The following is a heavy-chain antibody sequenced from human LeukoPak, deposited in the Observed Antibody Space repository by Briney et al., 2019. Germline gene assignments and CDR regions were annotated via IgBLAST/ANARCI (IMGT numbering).Heavy chain of an antibody. Sequence: TLSLTCAVSGGSISSGGYSWSWIRQPPGKGLEWIGYIYYSGSTYYNPSLKSRVTISVDTSKNQFSLKLSSVTAADTAVYYCARVDTSSSWYYSFDYWGQGTLVTVSS. CDR1: GGSISSGGYS. V-gene: IGHV4-30-4*07. D-gene: IGHD6-13*01. J-gene: IGHJ4*02. CDR2: IYYSGST. CDR3: ARVDTSSSWYYSFDY.